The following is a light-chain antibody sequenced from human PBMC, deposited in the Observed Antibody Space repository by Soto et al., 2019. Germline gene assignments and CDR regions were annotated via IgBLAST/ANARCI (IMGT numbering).Light chain of an antibody. Sequence: EIVLTQSPATLSLSPGERASLSCRASQSVGNSLAWYQHKPGQAPRLLIYDVSNRATGIPARFSGSGSGTDFTLTISSLEPKDFAVYYCQQCVIWPLFTFGPGTKVDIK. J-gene: IGKJ3*01. CDR3: QQCVIWPLFT. CDR2: DVS. V-gene: IGKV3-11*01. CDR1: QSVGNS.